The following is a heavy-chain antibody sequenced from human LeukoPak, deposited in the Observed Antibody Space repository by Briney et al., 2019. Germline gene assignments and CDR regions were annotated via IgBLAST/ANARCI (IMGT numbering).Heavy chain of an antibody. V-gene: IGHV4-34*01. CDR3: ARGRLYYGSGSYYDY. CDR1: GGSISSYY. D-gene: IGHD3-10*01. J-gene: IGHJ4*02. CDR2: INHSGST. Sequence: SETLSLTCTVSGGSISSYYWSWIRQPPGKGLEWIGEINHSGSTNYNPSLKSRVTISVDTSKNQFSLKLSSVTAADTAVYYCARGRLYYGSGSYYDYWGQGTLATVSS.